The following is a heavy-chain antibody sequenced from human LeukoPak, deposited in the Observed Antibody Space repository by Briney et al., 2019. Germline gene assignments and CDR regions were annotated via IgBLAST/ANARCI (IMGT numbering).Heavy chain of an antibody. V-gene: IGHV1-18*01. CDR1: GYTFTSYG. CDR3: ARVAYRGYSYGKRYNKLDV. D-gene: IGHD5-18*01. Sequence: EASVKVSCKASGYTFTSYGISWVRQAPGQGLEWMGWISAYNGNTNYAQKLQGRVTMTTDTSTSTAYMELRSLRSDDTAVYYCARVAYRGYSYGKRYNKLDVWGQGTTVTVSS. J-gene: IGHJ6*02. CDR2: ISAYNGNT.